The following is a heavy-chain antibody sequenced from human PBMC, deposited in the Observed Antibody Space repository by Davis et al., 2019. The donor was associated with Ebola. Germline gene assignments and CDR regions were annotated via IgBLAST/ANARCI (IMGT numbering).Heavy chain of an antibody. CDR2: IYYSGST. J-gene: IGHJ4*02. Sequence: SETLSLTCTVSGGSISSYYWSWIRQPPGKGLEWIGYIYYSGSTNYNPSLKSRVTISVDTSKNQFSLKLSSVTAADTAVYYCAGGYCTGGVCSQLDYWGQGTLVTVSS. CDR1: GGSISSYY. CDR3: AGGYCTGGVCSQLDY. D-gene: IGHD2-8*02. V-gene: IGHV4-59*01.